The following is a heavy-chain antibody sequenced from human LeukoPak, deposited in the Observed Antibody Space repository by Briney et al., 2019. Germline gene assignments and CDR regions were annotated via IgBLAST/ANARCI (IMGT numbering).Heavy chain of an antibody. Sequence: PGGSLRLSCAASGFSFSSYYMHWVRQAPGKGLVWVSRINGVASDTIYADSVKGRFTISRDNAKNTLYLQMNSLRAEDTAVYYCARDKGYSYGFIDYWGQGTLVTVSS. CDR1: GFSFSSYY. CDR2: INGVASDT. CDR3: ARDKGYSYGFIDY. V-gene: IGHV3-74*01. J-gene: IGHJ4*02. D-gene: IGHD5-18*01.